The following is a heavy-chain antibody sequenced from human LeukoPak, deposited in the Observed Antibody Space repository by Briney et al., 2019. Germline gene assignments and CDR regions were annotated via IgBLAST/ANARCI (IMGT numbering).Heavy chain of an antibody. J-gene: IGHJ4*02. CDR1: GFRFSDYA. CDR3: AKYQGHIVVVTTTLDY. Sequence: PGDSLRLSCTVSGFRFSDYAMAWVRQAPGKGLEWVSSIANNNDYRYYTASVRGRFTISRDNSKNTLYLQMNSLRAEDTAVYYCAKYQGHIVVVTTTLDYWGQGTLVTVSS. V-gene: IGHV3-23*01. CDR2: IANNNDYR. D-gene: IGHD2-21*02.